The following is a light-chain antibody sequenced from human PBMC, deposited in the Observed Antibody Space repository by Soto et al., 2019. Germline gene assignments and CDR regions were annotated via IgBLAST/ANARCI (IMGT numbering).Light chain of an antibody. CDR2: WAS. V-gene: IGKV4-1*01. CDR1: QSVLYSSNNKNY. J-gene: IGKJ1*01. Sequence: DNVMTQSPDSLAVSLGERATINCKSSQSVLYSSNNKNYLAWYQQKPGQPPKLLIYWASTRASGVPDRFSGSGSETDFTLTISSLQAEDVAVCYCQQYYSSPPWTFGQGTKVEIK. CDR3: QQYYSSPPWT.